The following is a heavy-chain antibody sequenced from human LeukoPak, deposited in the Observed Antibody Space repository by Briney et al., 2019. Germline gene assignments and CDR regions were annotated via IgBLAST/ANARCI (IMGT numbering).Heavy chain of an antibody. J-gene: IGHJ5*02. V-gene: IGHV3-30*02. CDR1: GFTFRSYG. CDR3: AKDGLWFGELTGNWFDP. Sequence: GGSLRLSCAASGFTFRSYGMHWVRQAPGKGLEWVAFIRYDGSNKYYADSVKGRFTISRDNSKNTLYLQMNSLRAEDTAVYYCAKDGLWFGELTGNWFDPWGQGTLVTVSS. D-gene: IGHD3-10*01. CDR2: IRYDGSNK.